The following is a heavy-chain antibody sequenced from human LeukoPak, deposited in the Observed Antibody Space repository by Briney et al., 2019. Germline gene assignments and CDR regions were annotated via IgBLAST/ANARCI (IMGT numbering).Heavy chain of an antibody. CDR2: INHSGST. V-gene: IGHV4-34*01. Sequence: SETLSLTCAVYGGSFSGYYWSWIRQPPGKGLEWIGEINHSGSTNYNPSLKSRVTISVDTSKNQFSLKLSSVTAADTAVYYCARHGILWFGEFPFDYWGQGTLVTASS. CDR1: GGSFSGYY. D-gene: IGHD3-10*01. CDR3: ARHGILWFGEFPFDY. J-gene: IGHJ4*02.